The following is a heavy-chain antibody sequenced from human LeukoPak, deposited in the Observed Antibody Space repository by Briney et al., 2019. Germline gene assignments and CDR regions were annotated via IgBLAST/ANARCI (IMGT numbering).Heavy chain of an antibody. CDR2: INPNSGGT. CDR3: ARVQDPGYYDILTGYYNALDY. D-gene: IGHD3-9*01. V-gene: IGHV1-2*02. J-gene: IGHJ4*02. Sequence: GASVKVSCKASGYTFTGYYMHWVRQAPGQGLEWMGWINPNSGGTNYAQKFQGRVTMTRDTSISTAYMELSRLRSDDTAVYYCARVQDPGYYDILTGYYNALDYWGQGTLVTVSS. CDR1: GYTFTGYY.